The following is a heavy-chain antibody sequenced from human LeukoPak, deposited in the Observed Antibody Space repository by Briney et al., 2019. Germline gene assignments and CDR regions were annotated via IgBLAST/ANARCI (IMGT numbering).Heavy chain of an antibody. Sequence: GGSLRLSCAASGFTVSNNYMSWVRQAPGKGLEWVSVIYSGGSTYYVDSVKGRFTISRDSSRNTLYLQMNSLRAEDTAVYYCAIVEMTTSAEYFQHWGQGTLVTVSS. CDR1: GFTVSNNY. J-gene: IGHJ1*01. D-gene: IGHD5-24*01. V-gene: IGHV3-53*01. CDR3: AIVEMTTSAEYFQH. CDR2: IYSGGST.